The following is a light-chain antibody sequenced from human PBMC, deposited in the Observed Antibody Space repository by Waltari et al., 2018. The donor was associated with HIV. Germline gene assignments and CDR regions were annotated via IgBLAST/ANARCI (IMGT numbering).Light chain of an antibody. V-gene: IGKV3-20*01. CDR2: GAS. J-gene: IGKJ1*01. CDR1: QSVNNNY. CDR3: QQYGDSPRT. Sequence: IVLTQSPGTLSLSPGESATLSCRASQSVNNNYLAWYQQKPGPAPWLLIYGASYRATGIPDRFTASGSGTDFTLTISRLEPEDSAVYYCQQYGDSPRTFGQGTKVEIK.